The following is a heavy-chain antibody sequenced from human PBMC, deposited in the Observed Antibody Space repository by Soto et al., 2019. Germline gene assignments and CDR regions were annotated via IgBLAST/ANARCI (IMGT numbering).Heavy chain of an antibody. CDR3: ARGLGPPAAVDY. CDR1: GFTFSDYS. V-gene: IGHV3-11*01. D-gene: IGHD2-2*01. J-gene: IGHJ4*02. CDR2: IRRSGSTI. Sequence: QVQLVESGGGLVKPGGSLRLSCAASGFTFSDYSMTWIRQAPGKGLEWVSYIRRSGSTIYYADSVKGRFTISRHNAKNPLYLQMNSLRAEDTAVYYCARGLGPPAAVDYWGQGTLVTVSS.